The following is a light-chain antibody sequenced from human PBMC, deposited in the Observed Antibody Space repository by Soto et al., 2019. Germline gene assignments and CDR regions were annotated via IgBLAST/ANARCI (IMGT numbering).Light chain of an antibody. CDR3: QQYNSYWT. J-gene: IGKJ1*01. V-gene: IGKV1-5*01. CDR1: QSISSW. Sequence: DIQMTQSPSTLSASVGERVTITCRASQSISSWLAWYQQKPGKAPKLLIYDASSLKSGVPSRFSGSGSGTEFTLTISSLRPDDFATYYCQQYNSYWTFGQGTKVDIK. CDR2: DAS.